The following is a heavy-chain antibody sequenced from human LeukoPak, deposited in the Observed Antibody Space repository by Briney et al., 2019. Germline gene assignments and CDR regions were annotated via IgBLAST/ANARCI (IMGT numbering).Heavy chain of an antibody. CDR3: ARDRYSSGWNDAFDI. J-gene: IGHJ3*02. CDR2: ISSSSSMI. Sequence: PGGSQRLSCAASGFTFSSFAMSWVRQAPGKGLEWLPYISSSSSMIYYADSVKGRFTVSRDNAKNSLYLQMNSLRAEDTAVYYCARDRYSSGWNDAFDIWGQGTMVTVSS. V-gene: IGHV3-48*01. CDR1: GFTFSSFA. D-gene: IGHD6-19*01.